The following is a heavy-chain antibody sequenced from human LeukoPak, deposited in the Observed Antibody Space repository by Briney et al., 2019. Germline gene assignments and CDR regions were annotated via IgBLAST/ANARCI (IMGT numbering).Heavy chain of an antibody. D-gene: IGHD6-6*01. J-gene: IGHJ4*02. CDR2: IIPIFGTA. CDR3: ARATTIAARFCFDY. Sequence: SAKVSCKASGGTFSSYAISWVRQAPGQGLEWMGGIIPIFGTANYAQKFQGRVTITADKSTSTAYMELSSLRSEDTAVYYCARATTIAARFCFDYWGQGTLVTVSS. CDR1: GGTFSSYA. V-gene: IGHV1-69*06.